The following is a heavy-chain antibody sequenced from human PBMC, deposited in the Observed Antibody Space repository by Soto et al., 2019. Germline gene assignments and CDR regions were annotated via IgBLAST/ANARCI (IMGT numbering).Heavy chain of an antibody. J-gene: IGHJ4*02. CDR1: GGSISSGDYY. V-gene: IGHV4-30-4*01. CDR3: ASSDRSGFGFDY. CDR2: IYYSGST. Sequence: SETLSLTCTVSGGSISSGDYYWSWIRQPPGKGLEWIGYIYYSGSTYYNPSLKSRVTISVDTSKNQFSLKLSSVTAEDTALYYCASSDRSGFGFDYWGQGTLVTVSS. D-gene: IGHD3-22*01.